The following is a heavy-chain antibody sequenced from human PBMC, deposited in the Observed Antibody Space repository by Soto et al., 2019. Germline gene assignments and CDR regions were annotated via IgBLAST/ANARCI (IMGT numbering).Heavy chain of an antibody. CDR3: GRGYDSSGYYFWFVP. Sequence: TLSRTCPVSGGSISSGGYYWSWIRQHPGKGLEWIGYIYYSGSTYYNPSLKSRVTISVDTSKNQFSLKLSSGTAAATALYYCGRGYDSSGYYFWFVPWGQGTLVTVSS. D-gene: IGHD3-22*01. CDR2: IYYSGST. J-gene: IGHJ5*02. V-gene: IGHV4-31*03. CDR1: GGSISSGGYY.